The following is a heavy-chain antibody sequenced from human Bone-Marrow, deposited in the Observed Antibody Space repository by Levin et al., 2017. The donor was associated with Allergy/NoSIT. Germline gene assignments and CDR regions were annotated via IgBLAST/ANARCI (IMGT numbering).Heavy chain of an antibody. CDR3: ARDGPEGASDY. V-gene: IGHV1-69*04. Sequence: ASVKVSCKASGGTFSSYAITWVRQAPGQGLEWMGRIIPILGIANYAQKFQGRVTITADKSTSTAYMELSSLRSEDTAVYYCARDGPEGASDYWGQGTLVTVSS. D-gene: IGHD3-16*01. CDR2: IIPILGIA. J-gene: IGHJ4*02. CDR1: GGTFSSYA.